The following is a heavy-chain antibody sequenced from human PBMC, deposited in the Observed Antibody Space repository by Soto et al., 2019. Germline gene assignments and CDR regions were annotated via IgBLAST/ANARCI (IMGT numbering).Heavy chain of an antibody. CDR2: IYHSGIT. CDR3: TGQNTATTFNAPDAPHI. J-gene: IGHJ3*02. D-gene: IGHD5-18*01. V-gene: IGHV4-4*02. Sequence: SETLSLTCAVSSGSISSSNWLIWVRQTPGKGLEWIGEIYHSGITNYNPSLKSRVTISVDKSKNQFSLKLSSVTAADTAVYYCTGQNTATTFNAPDAPHIWGQRTKVTVSS. CDR1: SGSISSSNW.